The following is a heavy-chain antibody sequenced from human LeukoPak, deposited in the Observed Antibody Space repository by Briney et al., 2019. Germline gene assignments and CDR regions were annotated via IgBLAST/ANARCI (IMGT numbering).Heavy chain of an antibody. D-gene: IGHD2-21*01. CDR2: IIPILGIA. CDR1: GGTFSSYA. J-gene: IGHJ4*02. V-gene: IGHV1-69*04. Sequence: SVKVSCKVSGGTFSSYAISWVRQAPGQGLEWMGRIIPILGIANYAQKFQGRVTIAADKSTSTAYMELSSLRSEDTAVYYCARNCPHYFDYWGQGTLVTVSS. CDR3: ARNCPHYFDY.